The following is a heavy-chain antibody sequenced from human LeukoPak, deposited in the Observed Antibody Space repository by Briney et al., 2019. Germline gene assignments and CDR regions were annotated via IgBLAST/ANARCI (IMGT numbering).Heavy chain of an antibody. V-gene: IGHV1-2*02. Sequence: ASVKVSCKASGYTFTSYDINWVRQAPGQGLEWMGWINPNSGGTNYAQKFQGRVTMTRDTSISTAYMELSRLRSDDTAVYYCARYSSGWFFDYWGQGTLVTVSS. CDR3: ARYSSGWFFDY. D-gene: IGHD6-19*01. J-gene: IGHJ4*02. CDR2: INPNSGGT. CDR1: GYTFTSYD.